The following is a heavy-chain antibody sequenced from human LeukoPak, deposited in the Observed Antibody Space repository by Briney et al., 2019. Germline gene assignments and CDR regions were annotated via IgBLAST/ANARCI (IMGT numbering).Heavy chain of an antibody. J-gene: IGHJ4*02. D-gene: IGHD4-17*01. Sequence: GGSLRLSCAPSGFMFDDYGMSWVRQAPGKGLEWVSGINWNGGRPGYADSVRGRFTISRDNAKNSLYLQMNSLRAEDTALYYCARDYDYGDYPGYWGQGTLVTVSS. CDR2: INWNGGRP. V-gene: IGHV3-20*04. CDR3: ARDYDYGDYPGY. CDR1: GFMFDDYG.